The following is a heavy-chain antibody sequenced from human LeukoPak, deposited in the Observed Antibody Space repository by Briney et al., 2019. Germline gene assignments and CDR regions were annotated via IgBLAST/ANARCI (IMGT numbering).Heavy chain of an antibody. CDR1: GASIRTYF. V-gene: IGHV4-4*07. CDR3: ARDIGLAH. Sequence: SETLSLTCTVSGASIRTYFWSWFRQPAGKGLEWIGRVHSNGDTYYNPSLESRVTVSMDTSKNQFALNLTSLTAADTAVYYRARDIGLAHWGQGTLVTVSS. J-gene: IGHJ4*02. CDR2: VHSNGDT. D-gene: IGHD3-16*02.